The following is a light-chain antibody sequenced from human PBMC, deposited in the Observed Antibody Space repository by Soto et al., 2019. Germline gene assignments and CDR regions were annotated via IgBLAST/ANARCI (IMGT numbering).Light chain of an antibody. CDR3: QQYNTYST. V-gene: IGKV1-5*01. CDR2: DAS. Sequence: DIQMSQSHSTLPASVVDSVTITCRASQNIRNLLAWYQQKPGKDPNPLIYDASSLKSGVPSRFSGSGSGTEFTLTISSLQPDDFATYYCQQYNTYSTVGHGKRLEIK. J-gene: IGKJ5*01. CDR1: QNIRNL.